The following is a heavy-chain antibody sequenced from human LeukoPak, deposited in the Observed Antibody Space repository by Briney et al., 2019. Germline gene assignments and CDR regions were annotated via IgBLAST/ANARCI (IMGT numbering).Heavy chain of an antibody. CDR3: ARDRGPRTGFMVREAYDY. CDR2: INHNGNVN. Sequence: GGSLRLSCAASGFTFGSYWMSWVRQAPGKGLEWVASINHNGNVNYYADSVKGRFSISRDNAKNTLYLQMSSLRAEDTAVYYCARDRGPRTGFMVREAYDYWGQGTLVTVSS. CDR1: GFTFGSYW. J-gene: IGHJ4*02. D-gene: IGHD3-10*01. V-gene: IGHV3-7*01.